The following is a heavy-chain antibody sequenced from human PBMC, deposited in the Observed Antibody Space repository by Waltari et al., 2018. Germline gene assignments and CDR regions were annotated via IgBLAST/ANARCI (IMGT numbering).Heavy chain of an antibody. J-gene: IGHJ4*02. CDR2: IGISTTYK. CDR3: ARGPWAPLDY. CDR1: GFTFSNYS. Sequence: EVQLVESGGGQVKPGGSLRLSCVGSGFTFSNYSMNWVRVAPGKGRDWVSSIGISTTYKFYADSVKGRFTVSRDNAKNSVYLQMNNLRVEDTAVYYCARGPWAPLDYWGQGVLVTVSS. V-gene: IGHV3-21*02.